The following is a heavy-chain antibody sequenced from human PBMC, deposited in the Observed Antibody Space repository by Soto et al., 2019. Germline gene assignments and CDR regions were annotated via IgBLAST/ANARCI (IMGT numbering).Heavy chain of an antibody. J-gene: IGHJ4*02. CDR2: IIPMFGTA. CDR3: ASGIQLWLRRINNGYSG. CDR1: GGTFSTYA. V-gene: IGHV1-69*12. D-gene: IGHD5-18*01. Sequence: QVQLVQSGAEVKKPESSVKVSCKAPGGTFSTYAISWVRQAPGQGLEWMGGIIPMFGTANYAQRFQDRVTITAAESTNTVSMALSSLRSEDTAGYFCASGIQLWLRRINNGYSGWGQGTLVTVSS.